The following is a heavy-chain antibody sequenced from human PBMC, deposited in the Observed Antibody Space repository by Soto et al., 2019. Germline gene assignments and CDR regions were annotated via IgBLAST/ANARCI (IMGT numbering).Heavy chain of an antibody. D-gene: IGHD1-26*01. CDR3: AKDGVVGATTSVYFDY. V-gene: IGHV3-23*01. CDR1: GFTFSSYA. J-gene: IGHJ4*02. CDR2: ISGSGGST. Sequence: EVQLLESGGGLVQPGGSLRLSCAASGFTFSSYAMSWVRQAPGKGLEWVSAISGSGGSTYYADSVKGRFTISRDNSKNTLYLPMNSLRAEDTAVYYCAKDGVVGATTSVYFDYWGQGTLVTVSS.